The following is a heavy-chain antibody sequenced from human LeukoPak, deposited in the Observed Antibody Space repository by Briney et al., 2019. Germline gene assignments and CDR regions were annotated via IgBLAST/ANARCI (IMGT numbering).Heavy chain of an antibody. CDR2: IIPMLGTV. Sequence: ASVKVSCKASGATFSSYAINWVRQAPGQGLEWMGRIIPMLGTVNCAQKFQGRVTIIADKFTSTAYMELSSLRSEDTAVYYCARDQKVGATPYFGMDVWGQGTTVTVSS. J-gene: IGHJ6*02. CDR3: ARDQKVGATPYFGMDV. D-gene: IGHD1-26*01. CDR1: GATFSSYA. V-gene: IGHV1-69*04.